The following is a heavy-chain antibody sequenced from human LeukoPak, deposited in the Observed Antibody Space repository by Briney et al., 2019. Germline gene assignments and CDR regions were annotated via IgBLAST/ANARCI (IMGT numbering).Heavy chain of an antibody. Sequence: ASVKVSCKASGYTFTSYGISWVRQAPGQGLEWMGWISAYNGNTNYAQKLQGRVTMTTGTSTSTAYMELRSLRSDDTAVYYCARNGGYDILTGYDFDYWGQGTLVTVSS. CDR1: GYTFTSYG. CDR2: ISAYNGNT. CDR3: ARNGGYDILTGYDFDY. J-gene: IGHJ4*02. V-gene: IGHV1-18*04. D-gene: IGHD3-9*01.